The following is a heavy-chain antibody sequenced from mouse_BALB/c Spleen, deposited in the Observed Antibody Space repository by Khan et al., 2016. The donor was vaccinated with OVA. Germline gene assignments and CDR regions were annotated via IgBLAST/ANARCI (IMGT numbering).Heavy chain of an antibody. CDR3: AKDRGYYAVDY. CDR2: IWGDGNT. Sequence: VQLQQSGPGLVAPSQSLSITCTVSGFSLTSYGVSWVRQPPGKGLEWLGVIWGDGNTNFHSALRSRLSISKDNSKSQVFLKLNSLQTDDTATYYCAKDRGYYAVDYWGQGTSVTVSS. J-gene: IGHJ4*01. V-gene: IGHV2-3*01. CDR1: GFSLTSYG.